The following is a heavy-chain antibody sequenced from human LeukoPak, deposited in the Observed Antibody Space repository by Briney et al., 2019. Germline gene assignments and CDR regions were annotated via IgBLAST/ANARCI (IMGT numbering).Heavy chain of an antibody. D-gene: IGHD3-10*01. CDR3: ARESSVVRGVITDFDY. CDR2: ISDSGHIT. J-gene: IGHJ4*02. CDR1: GFTFSRYG. Sequence: GGSLRLPCAASGFTFSRYGMSWVRQAPGKGLEWVSAISDSGHITHYADSVKGRFTISRDNSKNTLYLQMNSLRAEDTAVYYCARESSVVRGVITDFDYWGQGTLVTVSS. V-gene: IGHV3-23*01.